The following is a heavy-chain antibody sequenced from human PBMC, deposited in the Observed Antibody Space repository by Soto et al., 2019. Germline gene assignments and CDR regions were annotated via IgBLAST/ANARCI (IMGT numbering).Heavy chain of an antibody. CDR2: IYYSGST. CDR1: GGSIISGGYY. V-gene: IGHV4-31*03. CDR3: ARATMVRGVIEYYYYGMDV. Sequence: ILSLTCTVSGGSIISGGYYWSWIRQHPRKGLEWIGYIYYSGSTYYKPSLKSRVTISVDTSKNQFSLKLSSVTAADTAVYYCARATMVRGVIEYYYYGMDVWGQGTTVTVSS. D-gene: IGHD3-10*01. J-gene: IGHJ6*02.